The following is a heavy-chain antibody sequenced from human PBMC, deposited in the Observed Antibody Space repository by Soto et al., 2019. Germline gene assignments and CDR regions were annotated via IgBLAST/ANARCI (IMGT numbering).Heavy chain of an antibody. D-gene: IGHD2-15*01. CDR3: AKAYTQDEYFDL. CDR1: GFTFSSYG. Sequence: QVQLVESGGGVVQPGRSLRLSCAASGFTFSSYGMHWVRQAPGKGLEWVAVISYDGSNKYYADSVKGRFTISRDNSKNTLYLQMNSLRAEDTAVYYCAKAYTQDEYFDLWGRGTLFTVSS. J-gene: IGHJ2*01. CDR2: ISYDGSNK. V-gene: IGHV3-30*18.